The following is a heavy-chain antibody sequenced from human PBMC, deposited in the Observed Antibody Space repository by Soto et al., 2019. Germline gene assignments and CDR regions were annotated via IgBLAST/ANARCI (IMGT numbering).Heavy chain of an antibody. V-gene: IGHV1-69*01. CDR3: ARSQSCSTSLEIYYYYFCGMDV. D-gene: IGHD2-2*01. Sequence: QVQLVQSGAEVKKPGSSVKVSCKASGGTFGSYAISWVRQSPGQGLDWMGGIIPITATANYAQKFQGRVTITADESTSTASMQLSSLRSEDTGVYYCARSQSCSTSLEIYYYYFCGMDVGGQGTTVTVSS. CDR2: IIPITATA. CDR1: GGTFGSYA. J-gene: IGHJ6*02.